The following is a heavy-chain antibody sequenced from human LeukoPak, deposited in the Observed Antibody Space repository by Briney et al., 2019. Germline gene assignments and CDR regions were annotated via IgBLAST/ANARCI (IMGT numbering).Heavy chain of an antibody. CDR1: GFTFSRYA. CDR3: AKHRSGIAASGSNY. D-gene: IGHD6-13*01. V-gene: IGHV3-23*01. J-gene: IGHJ4*02. Sequence: AGSLRLSCAASGFTFSRYAMSWVRQAPGKGLEWGSMSVISGSGGGSGGSTYYADSVKGRFTISRDDSKNTLYLQMNNLRVEDTAVYYCAKHRSGIAASGSNYGGQGTLVSVSS. CDR2: ISGSGGGSGGST.